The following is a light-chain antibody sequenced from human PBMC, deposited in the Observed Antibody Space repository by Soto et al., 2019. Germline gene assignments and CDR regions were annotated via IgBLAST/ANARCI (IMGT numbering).Light chain of an antibody. Sequence: QSVLTQPASVSGSPGHSITISCTGTSSDVGNYNLVSWYQHHPGKAPKLMIYEVSKRPSGVSNRFSGSKSGDTASLTISGLQAEDEADYYGCSYAGSNYVFGTGTKLTVL. V-gene: IGLV2-23*02. CDR3: CSYAGSNYV. CDR2: EVS. J-gene: IGLJ1*01. CDR1: SSDVGNYNL.